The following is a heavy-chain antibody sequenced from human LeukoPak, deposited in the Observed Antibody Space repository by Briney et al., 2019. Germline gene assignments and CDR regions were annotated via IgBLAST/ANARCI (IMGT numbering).Heavy chain of an antibody. CDR2: MNPNSGNT. D-gene: IGHD3-22*01. Sequence: ASVKVSCKASGYTFTSYDINGVRQATGQGLEWMGWMNPNSGNTGYAQKFQGTVTMTRNPSLSTAYMELGSLSSEDPAVYYCARRMIVVATDAFDIWGQGTMVTVSS. CDR3: ARRMIVVATDAFDI. V-gene: IGHV1-8*01. CDR1: GYTFTSYD. J-gene: IGHJ3*02.